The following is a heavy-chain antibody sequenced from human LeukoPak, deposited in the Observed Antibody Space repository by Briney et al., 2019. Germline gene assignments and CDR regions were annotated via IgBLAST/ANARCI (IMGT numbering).Heavy chain of an antibody. J-gene: IGHJ4*02. Sequence: GGSLRLSCAASGFTFSSYVMSWVRQAPGKGLEWVSGISGSGNNTYYADSVKGRFTISRDNSKNTLYLQMNSLRVEDTAVYYCAKDLRWELLSGLFDYWGQGTLVTVSS. CDR2: ISGSGNNT. CDR3: AKDLRWELLSGLFDY. D-gene: IGHD1-26*01. CDR1: GFTFSSYV. V-gene: IGHV3-23*01.